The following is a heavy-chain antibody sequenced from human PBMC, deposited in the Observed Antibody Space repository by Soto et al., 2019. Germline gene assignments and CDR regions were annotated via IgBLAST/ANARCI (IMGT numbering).Heavy chain of an antibody. V-gene: IGHV3-21*01. CDR3: ARDHDFWSGYLIDFDY. CDR2: ISSSSSYI. D-gene: IGHD3-3*01. J-gene: IGHJ4*02. Sequence: GGSLRLSCAASGFTFSSYSMNWVRQAPGKGLEWVSSISSSSSYIYYADSVKGRFTISRDNAKNSLYLQMNSLRAEDTAVYYCARDHDFWSGYLIDFDYWGQGTLVTVSS. CDR1: GFTFSSYS.